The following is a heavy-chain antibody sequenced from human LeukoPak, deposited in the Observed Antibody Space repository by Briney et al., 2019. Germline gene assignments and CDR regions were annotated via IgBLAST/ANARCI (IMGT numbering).Heavy chain of an antibody. CDR2: IWYDGSNK. D-gene: IGHD1-26*01. CDR3: AKEGGYSGSYIDY. J-gene: IGHJ4*02. Sequence: PGGSLRLSCAASGFTFSSYGMHWVRQAPGKGLEWVAVIWYDGSNKYYADSVKGRFTISRDNSKNTLYPQMNSLRAEDTAVYYCAKEGGYSGSYIDYWGQGTLVTVSS. V-gene: IGHV3-33*06. CDR1: GFTFSSYG.